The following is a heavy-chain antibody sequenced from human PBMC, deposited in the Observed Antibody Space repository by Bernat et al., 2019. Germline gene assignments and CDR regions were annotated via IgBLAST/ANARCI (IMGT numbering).Heavy chain of an antibody. CDR2: ISASGSGGST. Sequence: EVQLLESGGGLVQPGGSLRLSCAASGFTLSSYAMGWVRQAPGKGLEWVSGISASGSGGSTYYADSVKGRFTISRDNSKNTLYLQMKYLRAEDTAVYYCAKGYCGDGTCYVFDIWGRGTMVSVSS. J-gene: IGHJ3*02. D-gene: IGHD2-15*01. V-gene: IGHV3-23*01. CDR1: GFTLSSYA. CDR3: AKGYCGDGTCYVFDI.